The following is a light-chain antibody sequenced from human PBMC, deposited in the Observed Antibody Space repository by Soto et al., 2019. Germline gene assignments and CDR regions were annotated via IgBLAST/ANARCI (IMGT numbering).Light chain of an antibody. CDR3: QQLNSFPP. Sequence: DVQLTQSPSFLSASIGDRVSITCRASQAISSYLAWYQQGPGRAPKLLIYAASTLHRGVPSRFSGSGTETEFTLTISSLQPEDFATYFCQQLNSFPPFGQGTRLE. V-gene: IGKV1-9*01. J-gene: IGKJ5*01. CDR2: AAS. CDR1: QAISSY.